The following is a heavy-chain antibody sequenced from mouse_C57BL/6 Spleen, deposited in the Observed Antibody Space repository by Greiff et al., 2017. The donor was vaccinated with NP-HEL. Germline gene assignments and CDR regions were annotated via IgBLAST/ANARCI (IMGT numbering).Heavy chain of an antibody. V-gene: IGHV1-69*01. CDR2: IDPSDSYT. CDR1: GYTFTSYW. CDR3: ARWGYYYGSSYYFDY. Sequence: QVHVKQPGAELVMPGASVKLSCKASGYTFTSYWMHWVKQRPGQGLEWIGEIDPSDSYTNYNQKFKGKSTLTVDKSSSTAYMQLSSLTSEDSAVYYCARWGYYYGSSYYFDYWGQGTTLTVSS. D-gene: IGHD1-1*01. J-gene: IGHJ2*01.